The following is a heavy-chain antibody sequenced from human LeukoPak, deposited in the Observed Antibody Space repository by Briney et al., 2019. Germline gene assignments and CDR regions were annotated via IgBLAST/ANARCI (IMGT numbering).Heavy chain of an antibody. J-gene: IGHJ4*02. Sequence: PGGSLRLSCAASGFTFNIAWMNWVRQAPGKGLEWVGRIKTKTDGGTTDYAAPVKGRFTISRDDSKNTLYLQMNSLKTEDTAVYYCATYVSGYFYPLLDYWGQGTLVTVSS. V-gene: IGHV3-15*01. CDR2: IKTKTDGGTT. CDR3: ATYVSGYFYPLLDY. CDR1: GFTFNIAW. D-gene: IGHD3-22*01.